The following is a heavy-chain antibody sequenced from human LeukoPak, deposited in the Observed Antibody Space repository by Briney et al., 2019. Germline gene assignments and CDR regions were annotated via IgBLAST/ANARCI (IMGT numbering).Heavy chain of an antibody. D-gene: IGHD3-16*01. V-gene: IGHV3-21*01. CDR2: ISSSSSYI. CDR3: ARDARRGVFDY. J-gene: IGHJ4*02. Sequence: GGSLRLSCAASGYTFSSYSMNWVRQAPGKGLEWVSSISSSSSYIYYADSVKGRFTISRDNAKNSLYLQMNSLRAEDTAVYYCARDARRGVFDYWGQGTLVTVSS. CDR1: GYTFSSYS.